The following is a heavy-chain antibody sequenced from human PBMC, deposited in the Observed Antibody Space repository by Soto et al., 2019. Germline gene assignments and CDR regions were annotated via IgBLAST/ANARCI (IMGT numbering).Heavy chain of an antibody. CDR2: IYYSGST. CDR1: GGSISSYY. Sequence: SETLSLTCTVAGGSISSYYWSWIRQPPGKGLEWIGYIYYSGSTNYNPSLKSRVTISVDTSKNQFSLKLSSVTTADTAVYYCARLGQPAYYFVFWGQGTLVTVS. V-gene: IGHV4-59*01. J-gene: IGHJ4*01. CDR3: ARLGQPAYYFVF. D-gene: IGHD2-2*01.